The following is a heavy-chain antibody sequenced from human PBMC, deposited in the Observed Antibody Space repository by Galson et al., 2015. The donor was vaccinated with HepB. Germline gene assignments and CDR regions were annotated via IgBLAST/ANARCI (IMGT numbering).Heavy chain of an antibody. D-gene: IGHD6-19*01. V-gene: IGHV3-30*18. CDR2: ISYDGSNK. CDR3: AKDPIAVAVFG. Sequence: SLRLSCAASGFTFSSYGMHWVRQAPGKGLEWVAVISYDGSNKYYADSVKGRFTISRDNSKNTLYLQMNSLRAEDTAVYYCAKDPIAVAVFGWGQGTLVTVSS. J-gene: IGHJ4*02. CDR1: GFTFSSYG.